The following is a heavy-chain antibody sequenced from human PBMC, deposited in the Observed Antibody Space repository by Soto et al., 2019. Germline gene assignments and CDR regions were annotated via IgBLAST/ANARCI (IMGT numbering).Heavy chain of an antibody. D-gene: IGHD3-10*01. J-gene: IGHJ5*02. V-gene: IGHV1-46*01. CDR2: INPSDNST. Sequence: QVQLVQSGAEVKKPGASVKVSCKASGYTFTSYYMHWVRQAPGQGLEWMGVINPSDNSTTYAQKFGARVPMPGDTSTSTFYRERPSLRSEDPALFYCARARGWFDPGGQGTLVTVSS. CDR3: ARARGWFDP. CDR1: GYTFTSYY.